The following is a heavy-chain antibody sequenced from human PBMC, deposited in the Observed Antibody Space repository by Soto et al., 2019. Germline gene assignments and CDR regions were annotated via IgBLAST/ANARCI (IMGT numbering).Heavy chain of an antibody. J-gene: IGHJ4*02. CDR2: INSDGSST. CDR3: ARAMAYCGGDCYYFDY. CDR1: GFTFSSYW. V-gene: IGHV3-74*01. Sequence: GGSLRLSCAASGFTFSSYWMHWVRQAPGKGLVWVSRINSDGSSTSYADSVKGRFTISRDNAKNTLYLQMNSLRAEDTAVYYCARAMAYCGGDCYYFDYWGQGTLVTVSS. D-gene: IGHD2-21*02.